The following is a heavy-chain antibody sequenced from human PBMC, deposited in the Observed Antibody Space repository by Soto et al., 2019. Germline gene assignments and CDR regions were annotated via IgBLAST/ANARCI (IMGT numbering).Heavy chain of an antibody. D-gene: IGHD3-22*01. Sequence: EVQLVESGGGLDQPGGSLRPSCAASGFTFSNYWMHWVRQAPGKWLVWVSRIKYDGSSTSYADSVKGRFTISRDNAKNTLYLQMNSLRAEDTAVYYCARGASGYYYVDYWGQGTLVTVSS. CDR1: GFTFSNYW. CDR3: ARGASGYYYVDY. J-gene: IGHJ4*02. CDR2: IKYDGSST. V-gene: IGHV3-74*01.